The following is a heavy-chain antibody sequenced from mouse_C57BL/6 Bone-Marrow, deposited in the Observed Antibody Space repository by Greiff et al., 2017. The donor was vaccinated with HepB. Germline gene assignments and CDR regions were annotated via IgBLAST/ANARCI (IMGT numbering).Heavy chain of an antibody. Sequence: EVQLQQSGPELVKPGASVKISCKASGYTFTDYYMNWVKQSHGKSLEWIGDINPNNGGTSYNQKFKGKATLTVDKSSSTAYMELRSLTSEDSAVYYCARDGMTTVVATGDYWGQGTSVTVSS. CDR3: ARDGMTTVVATGDY. J-gene: IGHJ4*01. D-gene: IGHD1-1*01. CDR1: GYTFTDYY. CDR2: INPNNGGT. V-gene: IGHV1-26*01.